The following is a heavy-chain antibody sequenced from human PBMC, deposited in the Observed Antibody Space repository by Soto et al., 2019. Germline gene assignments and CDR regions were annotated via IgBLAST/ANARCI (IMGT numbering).Heavy chain of an antibody. Sequence: PSETLSLTCAVYGGSFSGYYWSWIRQPPGKGLEWIGEINHSGSTNCNPSLKSRVTISVDTSKNQFSLKLSSVTAADTAVYYCARSGSDIVVVVAATPYFQHWGQGTLVTVSS. CDR1: GGSFSGYY. V-gene: IGHV4-34*01. D-gene: IGHD2-15*01. CDR2: INHSGST. CDR3: ARSGSDIVVVVAATPYFQH. J-gene: IGHJ1*01.